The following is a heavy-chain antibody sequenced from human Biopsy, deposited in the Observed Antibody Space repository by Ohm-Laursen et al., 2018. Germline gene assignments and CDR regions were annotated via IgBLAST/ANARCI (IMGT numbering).Heavy chain of an antibody. CDR3: ARDYDTSGYYYVS. CDR2: IFYRGST. Sequence: PPGTLSLTCTVSGGSISNNNYYWGWIRHPPGKGLEWIGSIFYRGSTHYKPSLKSRVNISVDTSKNQFSLKLNSVTAADTAVYYCARDYDTSGYYYVSWGQGTLVTVS. CDR1: GGSISNNNYY. D-gene: IGHD3-22*01. J-gene: IGHJ1*01. V-gene: IGHV4-39*01.